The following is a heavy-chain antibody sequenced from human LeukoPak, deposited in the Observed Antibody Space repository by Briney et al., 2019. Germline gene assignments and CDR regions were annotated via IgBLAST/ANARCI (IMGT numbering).Heavy chain of an antibody. D-gene: IGHD3-22*01. Sequence: SVKVSCKASGYTFTGYYMHWVRQAPGQGLEWMGRIIPILGIANYAQKFQGRVTITADKSTSTAYMELSSLRSEDTAVYYCARDYYDTSGYFYGSNYWGQGTLLTVSS. V-gene: IGHV1-69*04. CDR1: GYTFTGYY. J-gene: IGHJ4*02. CDR3: ARDYYDTSGYFYGSNY. CDR2: IIPILGIA.